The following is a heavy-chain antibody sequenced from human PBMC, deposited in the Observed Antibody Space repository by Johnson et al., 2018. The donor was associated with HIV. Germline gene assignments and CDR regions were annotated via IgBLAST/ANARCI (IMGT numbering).Heavy chain of an antibody. CDR1: GFTFSSYA. V-gene: IGHV3-30*04. CDR2: IWYDGSNK. J-gene: IGHJ3*01. CDR3: AKAIWGGGNLGMGAFDL. D-gene: IGHD4-23*01. Sequence: VQLVESGGGVVQPGRSLRLSCAASGFTFSSYAMHWVRQAPGKGLEWVAVIWYDGSNKYYADSVKGRFTISRDNSKNTLYLQMNSLRVEDTALYYCAKAIWGGGNLGMGAFDLWGQGTMVTVSS.